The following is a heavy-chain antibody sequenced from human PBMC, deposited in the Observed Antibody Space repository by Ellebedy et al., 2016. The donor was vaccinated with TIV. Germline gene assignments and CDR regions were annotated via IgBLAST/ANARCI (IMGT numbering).Heavy chain of an antibody. CDR1: GFSFSSYA. V-gene: IGHV3-23*01. D-gene: IGHD3-16*01. CDR2: IIGSGTNT. J-gene: IGHJ4*02. Sequence: PGGSLRLSCAASGFSFSSYAMSWVRQAPGKGLEWVSGIIGSGTNTHYADSVKGRFTMSRDNSKNTLFLQMNSLRTEDTAVYYCAKDTSKTGYYFDYWGQGTLVTVSS. CDR3: AKDTSKTGYYFDY.